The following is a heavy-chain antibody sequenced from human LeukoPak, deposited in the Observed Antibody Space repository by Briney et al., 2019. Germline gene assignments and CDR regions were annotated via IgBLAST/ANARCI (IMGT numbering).Heavy chain of an antibody. CDR1: GYTFTSYG. CDR3: ARDRGGLRYFDWLSWFDP. D-gene: IGHD3-9*01. V-gene: IGHV1-18*01. Sequence: ASVKVSCKASGYTFTSYGISWVRQAPGQGLVWMGWISAYNGNTNYAQKLQGRVTMTTDTSTSTAYMELRSLRSDDTAVYYCARDRGGLRYFDWLSWFDPWGQGTLVTVSS. CDR2: ISAYNGNT. J-gene: IGHJ5*02.